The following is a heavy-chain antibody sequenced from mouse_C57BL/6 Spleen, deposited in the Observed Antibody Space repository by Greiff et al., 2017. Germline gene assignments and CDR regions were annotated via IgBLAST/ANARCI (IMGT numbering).Heavy chain of an antibody. V-gene: IGHV14-4*01. D-gene: IGHD1-1*01. J-gene: IGHJ2*01. CDR3: TTSLRNYFHD. Sequence: VQLQQSGAELVRPGASVKLSCTASGFNIKDDYMHWVKQRPEQGLEWIGWIDPENGDTEYASKFQGKATITADTSSNTAYLQLSSLTSEDTAVYYCTTSLRNYFHDWGQGTTLTVSS. CDR2: IDPENGDT. CDR1: GFNIKDDY.